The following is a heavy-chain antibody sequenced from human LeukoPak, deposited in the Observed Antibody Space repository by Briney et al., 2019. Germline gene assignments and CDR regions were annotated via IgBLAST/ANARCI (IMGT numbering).Heavy chain of an antibody. J-gene: IGHJ4*02. CDR3: AKVPEIRGYSYGLSYFDY. CDR1: GFTFSSYA. Sequence: GGSLRLSCAASGFTFSSYAMSWVRQAPGKGLEWVSAISGSGGSTYYADSVKGRFTISRDNSKNTLYLQMNSLRAEDTAVYYCAKVPEIRGYSYGLSYFDYWGQGTLVTVSS. D-gene: IGHD5-18*01. V-gene: IGHV3-23*01. CDR2: ISGSGGST.